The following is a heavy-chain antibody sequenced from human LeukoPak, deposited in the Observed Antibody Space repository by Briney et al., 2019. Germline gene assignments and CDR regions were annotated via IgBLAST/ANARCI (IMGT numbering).Heavy chain of an antibody. CDR3: ARDVWDYGDYVGAFDI. D-gene: IGHD4-17*01. CDR2: IYTSGST. J-gene: IGHJ3*02. V-gene: IGHV4-4*07. Sequence: SETLSLTCTVSGGSISSYYWSWIRQPAGKGLEWIGRIYTSGSTNYNPSLKSRVTMSVDTSKNQFSLKLSSVTAADTAVYYCARDVWDYGDYVGAFDIWGQGTMVTVSS. CDR1: GGSISSYY.